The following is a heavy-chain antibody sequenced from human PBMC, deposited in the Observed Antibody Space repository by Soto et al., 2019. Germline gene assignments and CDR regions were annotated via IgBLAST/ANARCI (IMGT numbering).Heavy chain of an antibody. CDR2: TYSGGST. Sequence: EVQLVESGGGLIQPGGSLRLSCAASGFTVSSKYMSWVRQAPGKGLEWVSVTYSGGSTYYADSVKGRFTISRDNSKNTLYLQMNSLRAEDTAVYYCARDRVESGYPEYFQHWGQGTLVTVSS. D-gene: IGHD3-22*01. V-gene: IGHV3-53*01. J-gene: IGHJ1*01. CDR3: ARDRVESGYPEYFQH. CDR1: GFTVSSKY.